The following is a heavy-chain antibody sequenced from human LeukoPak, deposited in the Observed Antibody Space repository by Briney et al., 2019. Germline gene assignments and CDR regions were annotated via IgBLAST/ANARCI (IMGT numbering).Heavy chain of an antibody. J-gene: IGHJ3*02. V-gene: IGHV4-4*02. CDR1: GGSISSSNW. CDR2: IYYSGST. D-gene: IGHD3-10*01. Sequence: SETLSLTCAVSGGSISSSNWWSWVRQPPGKGLEWIGYIYYSGSTNYNPSLKSRVTISVDTSKNQFSLKLSSVTAADTAVYYCARHNPRIVWFGESHHLDAFDIWGQGTMVTVSS. CDR3: ARHNPRIVWFGESHHLDAFDI.